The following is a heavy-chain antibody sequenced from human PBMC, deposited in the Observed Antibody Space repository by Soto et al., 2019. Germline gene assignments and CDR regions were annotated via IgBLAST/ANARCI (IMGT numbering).Heavy chain of an antibody. V-gene: IGHV1-3*01. D-gene: IGHD3-10*01. J-gene: IGHJ4*02. CDR3: ARTALTPPSGVDY. Sequence: QVQLVQSGAEVKKPGASVKVSCKASGYTFTSYAMHWVRQAHGQRLEWMGWINAGNGNTKYSQKFEGRVHLTRDTSASTAYMELSSLRSEDTAVYYCARTALTPPSGVDYWGQGTLVTVSS. CDR1: GYTFTSYA. CDR2: INAGNGNT.